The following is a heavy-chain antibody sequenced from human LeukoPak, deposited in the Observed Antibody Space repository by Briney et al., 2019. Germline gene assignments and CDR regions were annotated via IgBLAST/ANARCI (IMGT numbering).Heavy chain of an antibody. Sequence: PGGSLRLSCAASGFTFSRYGMHWVRQAPGKGLEWVAVISYDGKNKYYADSVKGRFTISRDNSKNTLYLQMSSLRAEDTAIYYCARLVVVTAKNYYFDYWGQGTLVTVSS. V-gene: IGHV3-30*03. D-gene: IGHD2-21*02. CDR3: ARLVVVTAKNYYFDY. J-gene: IGHJ4*02. CDR2: ISYDGKNK. CDR1: GFTFSRYG.